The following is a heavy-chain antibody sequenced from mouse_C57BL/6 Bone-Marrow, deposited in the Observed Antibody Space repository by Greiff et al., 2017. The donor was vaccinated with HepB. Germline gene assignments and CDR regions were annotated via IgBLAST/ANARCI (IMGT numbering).Heavy chain of an antibody. J-gene: IGHJ3*01. Sequence: EVQLVESGAELVRPGASVKLSCTASGFNIKDDYMHWVKQRPEQGLEWIGWIDPENGDTEYASKFQGKATITADTSSNTAYLQLSSLTSEDTAVYYCTTFYYGNSLVAYWGQGTLVTVSA. D-gene: IGHD2-1*01. CDR3: TTFYYGNSLVAY. CDR2: IDPENGDT. V-gene: IGHV14-4*01. CDR1: GFNIKDDY.